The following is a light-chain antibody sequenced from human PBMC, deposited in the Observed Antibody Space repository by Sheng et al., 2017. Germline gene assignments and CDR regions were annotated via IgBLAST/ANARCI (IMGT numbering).Light chain of an antibody. Sequence: SFELTQPPSVSVSPGQTASISCSGDKLADKYVSWYQQKPGQSPLLVIYQDDKRPSGIPERFSGSYSGDTATLTISGSQPIDEADYYCQAWDRSAVIFGGGTKLSVL. CDR1: KLADKY. V-gene: IGLV3-1*01. J-gene: IGLJ2*01. CDR3: QAWDRSAVI. CDR2: QDD.